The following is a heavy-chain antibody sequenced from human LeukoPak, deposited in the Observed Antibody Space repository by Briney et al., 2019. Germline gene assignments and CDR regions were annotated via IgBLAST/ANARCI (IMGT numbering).Heavy chain of an antibody. J-gene: IGHJ6*02. V-gene: IGHV3-7*01. Sequence: GGSLRLSCAVSGFTFSTYAMTWVRQAPGKGPEWVANIKPDGSEAHYVDSVKGRFTVSRDNAMKSLFLQMNSLRVEDTAVYYCATYKNWVAGDVWGQGTTVSVSS. CDR3: ATYKNWVAGDV. CDR1: GFTFSTYA. CDR2: IKPDGSEA. D-gene: IGHD7-27*01.